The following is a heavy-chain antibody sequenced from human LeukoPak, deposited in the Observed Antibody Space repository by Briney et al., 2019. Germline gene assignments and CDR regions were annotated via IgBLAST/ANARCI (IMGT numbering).Heavy chain of an antibody. J-gene: IGHJ4*02. Sequence: GSLRLSCAASGFTFTSYAMHWVRQAPGQRLEWMGWINAGNGNTKYSQKFQGRVTITRDTSASTAYMELSSLRSEDTAVYYCARVWSYSSGWLGYWGQGTLVTVSS. D-gene: IGHD6-19*01. CDR3: ARVWSYSSGWLGY. V-gene: IGHV1-3*01. CDR2: INAGNGNT. CDR1: GFTFTSYA.